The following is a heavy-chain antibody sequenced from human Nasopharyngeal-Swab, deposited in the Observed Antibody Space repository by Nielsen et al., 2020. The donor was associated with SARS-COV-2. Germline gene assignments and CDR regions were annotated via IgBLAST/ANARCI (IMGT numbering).Heavy chain of an antibody. D-gene: IGHD4-23*01. CDR1: GGSISSYY. J-gene: IGHJ4*02. CDR2: IYYSGST. V-gene: IGHV4-59*01. CDR3: ARASDYGGNYEPFDY. Sequence: SETLSLTCTVSGGSISSYYWSWIRQPPGKGLVWIGYIYYSGSTNYNPSLKSRVTISVDTSKNQFSLKLSSVTAADTAVYYCARASDYGGNYEPFDYWGQGTLVTVSS.